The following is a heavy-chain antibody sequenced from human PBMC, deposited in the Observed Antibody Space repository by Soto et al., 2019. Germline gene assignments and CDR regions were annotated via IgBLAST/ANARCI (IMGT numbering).Heavy chain of an antibody. CDR1: GGSIRSGGYF. CDR2: IYYNSGST. V-gene: IGHV4-31*03. Sequence: QVQLQESGPGLVKPSQTLSLTCIVSGGSIRSGGYFWSWIRQHPGKGLEWIGNIYYNSGSTYYTPYLKRRVSIAVEASKNQCSQDLRSVTAADTAVYFCTRDKPLPDNANSGKGYYDMDVWGQGTTVIVS. D-gene: IGHD3-10*01. CDR3: TRDKPLPDNANSGKGYYDMDV. J-gene: IGHJ6*02.